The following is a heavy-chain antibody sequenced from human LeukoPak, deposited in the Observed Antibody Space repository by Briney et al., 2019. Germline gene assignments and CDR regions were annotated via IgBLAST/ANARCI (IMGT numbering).Heavy chain of an antibody. Sequence: GASVKVSCKASGYTFTSYYIHWVRQAPGQGLEWMGIINPSGGSTSYAQKFQGRVTMTRDTSTSTVYMELSSLRYEDTAIYYCAKDRIAAASVNAFDIWGQGTMVTVSS. CDR3: AKDRIAAASVNAFDI. CDR2: INPSGGST. D-gene: IGHD6-13*01. CDR1: GYTFTSYY. V-gene: IGHV1-46*01. J-gene: IGHJ3*02.